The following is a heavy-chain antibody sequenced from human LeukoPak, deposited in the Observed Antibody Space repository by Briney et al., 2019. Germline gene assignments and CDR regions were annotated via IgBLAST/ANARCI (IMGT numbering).Heavy chain of an antibody. CDR1: GGSISSYY. CDR2: IYYSGST. V-gene: IGHV4-59*08. D-gene: IGHD6-13*01. Sequence: SETLSLTCTASGGSISSYYWSWIRQPPGKGLEWIGYIYYSGSTNYNPSLKSRVTISVDTSKNQFSLKLSSVTAADTAVYYCARHQITEPGIAAAGTPHFDYWGQGTLVTVSS. CDR3: ARHQITEPGIAAAGTPHFDY. J-gene: IGHJ4*02.